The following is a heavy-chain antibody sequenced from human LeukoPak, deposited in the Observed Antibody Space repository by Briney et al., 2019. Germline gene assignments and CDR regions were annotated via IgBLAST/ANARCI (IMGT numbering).Heavy chain of an antibody. J-gene: IGHJ3*02. CDR2: INPSGGST. Sequence: GASVKDSCKTSGYTFTSYYIHWVRQAPGQGLEWMGVINPSGGSTGYPQKFQGRVTMTRDTSTSTVYMELSSLRSEDTAVYYCARVRGYSSGWPSDAFDIWGQGTMVTVSS. CDR1: GYTFTSYY. V-gene: IGHV1-46*03. CDR3: ARVRGYSSGWPSDAFDI. D-gene: IGHD6-19*01.